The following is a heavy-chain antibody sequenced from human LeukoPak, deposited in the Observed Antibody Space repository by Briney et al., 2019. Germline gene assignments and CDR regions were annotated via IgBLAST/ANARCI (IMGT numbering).Heavy chain of an antibody. CDR1: GYTFAGYY. Sequence: GASVKVSCKASGYTFAGYYIHWVRQAPGQGLEWMGWINPYSGDTNYAPKPQGRVTMTRDTAISTTYMELSRLTSDDTAVYFCVRSGGAAAGMNWFDPWGQGTLVTVSS. CDR2: INPYSGDT. V-gene: IGHV1-2*02. CDR3: VRSGGAAAGMNWFDP. J-gene: IGHJ5*02. D-gene: IGHD6-13*01.